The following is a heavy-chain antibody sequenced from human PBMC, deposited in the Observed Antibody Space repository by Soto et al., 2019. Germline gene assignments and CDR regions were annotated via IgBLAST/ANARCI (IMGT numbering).Heavy chain of an antibody. CDR2: IYSGGST. CDR1: GFTVSSNY. V-gene: IGHV3-53*01. J-gene: IGHJ3*02. Sequence: GGSLRLSCAASGFTVSSNYMSWVRQAPGKGLEWVSVIYSGGSTYYADSVKGRFTISRDNSKNTLYLQMNSLRAEDTVVYYCARDLTGDAFDIWGQGTMVTVSS. D-gene: IGHD7-27*01. CDR3: ARDLTGDAFDI.